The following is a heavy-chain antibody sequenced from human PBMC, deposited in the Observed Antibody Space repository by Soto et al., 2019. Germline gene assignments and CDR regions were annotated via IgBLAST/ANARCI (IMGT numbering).Heavy chain of an antibody. Sequence: ASVKVSCKASGYTFTSYGISWVRQAPGQGLEWMGWISAYNGNTNYAQKLQGRVTMTTDTSTNTAYMELRSLRSDDTAVYYCARDVLRFLEWSPGGSWFDPWGQGTLVTVSS. CDR2: ISAYNGNT. D-gene: IGHD3-3*01. J-gene: IGHJ5*02. CDR1: GYTFTSYG. CDR3: ARDVLRFLEWSPGGSWFDP. V-gene: IGHV1-18*01.